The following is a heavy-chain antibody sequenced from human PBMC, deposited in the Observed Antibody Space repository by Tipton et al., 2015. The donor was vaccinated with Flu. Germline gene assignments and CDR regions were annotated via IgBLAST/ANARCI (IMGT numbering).Heavy chain of an antibody. V-gene: IGHV4-4*07. Sequence: TLSLTCSVSGDSISSYYWSWIRQPAGKGLEWIGRIFTSGSTDYNPSLKSRVSMSIDMSKNQFSLKLTSVTAADTAVYYCVRDPGYYDSSAYFDFWGQGALVTVSS. D-gene: IGHD3-22*01. CDR3: VRDPGYYDSSAYFDF. CDR1: GDSISSYY. CDR2: IFTSGST. J-gene: IGHJ4*02.